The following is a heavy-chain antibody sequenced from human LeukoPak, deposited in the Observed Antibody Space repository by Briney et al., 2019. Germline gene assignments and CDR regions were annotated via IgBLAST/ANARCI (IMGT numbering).Heavy chain of an antibody. V-gene: IGHV3-23*01. CDR3: AKDLAPITMIVVVTDY. D-gene: IGHD3-22*01. CDR2: IDSSAIIT. CDR1: GFTFSTYA. Sequence: GGSLRLSCAASGFTFSTYAMTWVRQAPGKGLEWVSSIDSSAIITYYADSVKGRFTISRDNSKNTLYLQMNSLRAEDTALYYCAKDLAPITMIVVVTDYWGQGTLVTVSS. J-gene: IGHJ4*02.